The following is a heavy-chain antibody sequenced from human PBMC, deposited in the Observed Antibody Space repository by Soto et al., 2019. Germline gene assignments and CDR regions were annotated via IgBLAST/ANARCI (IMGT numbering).Heavy chain of an antibody. CDR3: AKDLNGSGGFTSYYHYGMDV. D-gene: IGHD3-10*01. V-gene: IGHV3-23*01. CDR1: GFTFSNYA. J-gene: IGHJ6*02. CDR2: ISGSGRNT. Sequence: EVQMLESGGGLVHPGGSLRLSCAASGFTFSNYAMNWVRQAPGKGLEWVSSISGSGRNTYYADSVKGRLTISRDSSKNTLYLQMNSLRVEDTGVYYCAKDLNGSGGFTSYYHYGMDVWGQGTTVTVSS.